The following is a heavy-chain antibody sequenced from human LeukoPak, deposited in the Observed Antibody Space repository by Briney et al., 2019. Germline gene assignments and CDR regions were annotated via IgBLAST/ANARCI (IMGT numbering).Heavy chain of an antibody. J-gene: IGHJ6*02. CDR2: IYPGGSDT. CDR3: ARVGYYGSGSLYYYGMDV. CDR1: GYSFTSYW. V-gene: IGHV5-51*01. Sequence: GESLKISCKGSGYSFTSYWIGWVRQMPGKGLEWMGIIYPGGSDTRYSPSFQGQVTISADKSISTAYLQWTSLKASDTAMYYCARVGYYGSGSLYYYGMDVWGQGTTVTVSS. D-gene: IGHD3-10*01.